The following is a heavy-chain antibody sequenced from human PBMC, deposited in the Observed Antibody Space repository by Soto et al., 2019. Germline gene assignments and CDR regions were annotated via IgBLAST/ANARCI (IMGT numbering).Heavy chain of an antibody. CDR1: GYSFTSYW. CDR2: IYPGDSDT. CDR3: ASGIAAAGKISYFDY. D-gene: IGHD6-13*01. V-gene: IGHV5-51*01. Sequence: GESLKISCKGSGYSFTSYWIGWVRQMPGKGLEWMGIIYPGDSDTRYSPSFQGQVTISADKSISTAYLQWSSLKASDTAMYYCASGIAAAGKISYFDYWGQGTLVTVSS. J-gene: IGHJ4*02.